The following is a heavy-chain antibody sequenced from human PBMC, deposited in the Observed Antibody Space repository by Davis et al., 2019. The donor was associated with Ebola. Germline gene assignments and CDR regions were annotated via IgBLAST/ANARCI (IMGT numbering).Heavy chain of an antibody. CDR3: ARDAHSGSSDAFDY. Sequence: ASVKVSCKASGYTFTTYYIHWVRQAPGQGLEWMGWISAYNGNTNYAQKLQGRVTMTTDTSTSTAYMELRSLRSDDTAVYYCARDAHSGSSDAFDYWGQGTLVTVSS. J-gene: IGHJ4*02. CDR1: GYTFTTYY. V-gene: IGHV1-18*04. D-gene: IGHD1-26*01. CDR2: ISAYNGNT.